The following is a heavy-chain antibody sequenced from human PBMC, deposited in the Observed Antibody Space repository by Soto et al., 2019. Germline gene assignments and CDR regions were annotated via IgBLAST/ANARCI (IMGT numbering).Heavy chain of an antibody. CDR1: GGSISGSY. CDR3: ARSVAVPGAHIDY. V-gene: IGHV4-59*01. J-gene: IGHJ4*02. CDR2: VYYTGST. D-gene: IGHD6-19*01. Sequence: ETLSLTCSVSGGSISGSYWSWIRQSPGKGLEWLGYVYYTGSTNYSPSLRSRVSISVDTSKNEFSLRLSSVTAADTAVYFCARSVAVPGAHIDYWGQGTQDTVSS.